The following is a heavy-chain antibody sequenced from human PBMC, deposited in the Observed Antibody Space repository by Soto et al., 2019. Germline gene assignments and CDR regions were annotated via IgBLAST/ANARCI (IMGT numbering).Heavy chain of an antibody. CDR1: GYTFTSYG. Sequence: ASVKVSCKASGYTFTSYGISWVRQAPGQGLEWMGWISAYNGNTNYAQKLQGRVTMTTDTSTSTAYMELRSLRSDDTAVYYCARAPPLSSGWYGDAFDIWGQGTMVTVS. D-gene: IGHD6-19*01. J-gene: IGHJ3*02. V-gene: IGHV1-18*01. CDR2: ISAYNGNT. CDR3: ARAPPLSSGWYGDAFDI.